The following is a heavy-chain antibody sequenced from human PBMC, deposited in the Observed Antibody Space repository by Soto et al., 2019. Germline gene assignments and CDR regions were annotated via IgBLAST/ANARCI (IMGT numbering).Heavy chain of an antibody. V-gene: IGHV1-18*01. CDR2: IRASDGGT. Sequence: DSVKVSCKASGYTFTSYGIIWVRQAPGQALEWMGGIRASDGGTNYAQKFLGRVTVTRDTSTSTVFMELSSLRSDDTAVYYCARGGHIAVVTASFDYWGQGTLVTVS. CDR3: ARGGHIAVVTASFDY. CDR1: GYTFTSYG. J-gene: IGHJ4*02. D-gene: IGHD2-21*02.